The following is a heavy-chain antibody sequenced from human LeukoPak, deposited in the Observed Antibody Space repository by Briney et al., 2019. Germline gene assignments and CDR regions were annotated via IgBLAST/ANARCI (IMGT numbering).Heavy chain of an antibody. Sequence: SETLSLTCSVSGGSISTTGYYWGWIRQPPGKGLEWIGSMYYSGSTYYNPSLRGRVTISVDTSKNQCSLKLSSVTAADTAMYYCARHSRYNYGHVDYWGQGTLVTVSS. D-gene: IGHD5-18*01. CDR1: GGSISTTGYY. V-gene: IGHV4-39*01. CDR2: MYYSGST. J-gene: IGHJ4*02. CDR3: ARHSRYNYGHVDY.